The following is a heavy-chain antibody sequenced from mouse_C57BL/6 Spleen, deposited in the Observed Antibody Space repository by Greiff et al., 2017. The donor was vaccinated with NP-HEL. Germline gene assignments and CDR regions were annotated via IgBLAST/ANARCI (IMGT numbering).Heavy chain of an antibody. J-gene: IGHJ1*03. CDR2: ISSGGDYI. Sequence: EVKLMESGEGLVKPGGSLKLSCAASGFTFSSYAMSWVRQTPEKRLEWVAYISSGGDYIYYADTVKGRFTISRDNARNTLYLQMSSLKSEDTAMYYCTREITTVVAGYWYFDVWGTGTTVTVSS. V-gene: IGHV5-9-1*02. CDR3: TREITTVVAGYWYFDV. CDR1: GFTFSSYA. D-gene: IGHD1-1*01.